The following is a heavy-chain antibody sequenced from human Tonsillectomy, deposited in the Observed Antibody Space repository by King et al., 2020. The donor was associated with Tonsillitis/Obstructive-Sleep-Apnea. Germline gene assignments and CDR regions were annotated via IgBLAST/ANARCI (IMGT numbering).Heavy chain of an antibody. CDR3: ARHRMSGYDSAFDY. CDR1: GYSFTSYW. D-gene: IGHD5-12*01. J-gene: IGHJ4*02. V-gene: IGHV5-10-1*03. CDR2: IDPSDSYT. Sequence: VQLVQSGAEVKKPGASLSISCEGSGYSFTSYWITWVRQMPGKGLEWMGRIDPSDSYTNYSPSFQGHVTISADKSISTAYLQWSSLKASDSAMYYCARHRMSGYDSAFDYWGQGTLVTVSS.